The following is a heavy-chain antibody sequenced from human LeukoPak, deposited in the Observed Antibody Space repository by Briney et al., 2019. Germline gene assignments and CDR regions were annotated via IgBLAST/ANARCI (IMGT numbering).Heavy chain of an antibody. CDR1: GYTFTSYA. D-gene: IGHD6-13*01. V-gene: IGHV7-4-1*02. CDR3: ARRIAAAGEERAFDI. J-gene: IGHJ3*02. Sequence: ASVKVSCKASGYTFTSYAMNWVRQAPGQGLEWMGWINTNTGNPTYAQGFTGRFVFSLDTSVSTAYLQISSLKAEDTAVYYCARRIAAAGEERAFDIWGQGTMVTVSS. CDR2: INTNTGNP.